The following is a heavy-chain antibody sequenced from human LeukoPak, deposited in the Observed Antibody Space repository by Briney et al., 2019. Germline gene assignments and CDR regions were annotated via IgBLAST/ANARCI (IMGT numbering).Heavy chain of an antibody. Sequence: ASVTVSCTASGYTFTAHYIHWVRQAPGQGLEWMGWMDPNSGGTNYAQRFLGSVTMTGDTSINTAFMEVRRLRSDDTAIYYCARGRGTTMVRGVITNYFDLWGRGSLVTVSS. D-gene: IGHD3-10*01. V-gene: IGHV1-2*02. J-gene: IGHJ2*01. CDR3: ARGRGTTMVRGVITNYFDL. CDR1: GYTFTAHY. CDR2: MDPNSGGT.